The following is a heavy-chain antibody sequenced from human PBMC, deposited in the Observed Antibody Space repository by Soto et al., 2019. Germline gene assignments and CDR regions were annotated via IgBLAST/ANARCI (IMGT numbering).Heavy chain of an antibody. CDR2: INHSGST. D-gene: IGHD6-13*01. CDR1: GGSFSGYY. V-gene: IGHV4-34*01. J-gene: IGHJ6*02. CDR3: ASLGPSSYPRGYYYYYGMDA. Sequence: PSETLSLTCAVYGGSFSGYYWSWIRQPPGKGLEWIGEINHSGSTNYNPSLKSRVTISVATSKNQFSLKLSSVTAADTAVYYCASLGPSSYPRGYYYYYGMDAWGQGTTVTVSS.